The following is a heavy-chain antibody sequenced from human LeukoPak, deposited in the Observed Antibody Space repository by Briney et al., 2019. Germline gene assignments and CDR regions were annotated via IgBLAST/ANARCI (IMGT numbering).Heavy chain of an antibody. D-gene: IGHD2/OR15-2a*01. V-gene: IGHV4-34*01. Sequence: SETLSLTYAVSGGSFSDYYWSWIRQPPGKGLEWIGEINHSGSATYNPSLRSRVTISVDTSRNQFSLRLSSVTAADTAVYYCARFYCTSTVCHPDYWGQGSLVTVSS. CDR1: GGSFSDYY. CDR3: ARFYCTSTVCHPDY. J-gene: IGHJ4*02. CDR2: INHSGSA.